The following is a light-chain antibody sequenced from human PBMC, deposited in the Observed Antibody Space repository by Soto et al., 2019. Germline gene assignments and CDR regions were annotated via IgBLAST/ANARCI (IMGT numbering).Light chain of an antibody. Sequence: QSALTQPASVSGSPGQSITISCTGTSSDVGRYNYVSWYQQYPGRAPKLIIYEVTNRPSGVSDRFSGSKSGNVASLTISGLQHAEQAAYYCGSYKSTYVRIFGTGTKVTV. CDR3: GSYKSTYVRI. V-gene: IGLV2-14*01. CDR2: EVT. CDR1: SSDVGRYNY. J-gene: IGLJ1*01.